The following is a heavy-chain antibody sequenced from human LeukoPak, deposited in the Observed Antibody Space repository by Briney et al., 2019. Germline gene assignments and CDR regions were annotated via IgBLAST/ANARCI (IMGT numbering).Heavy chain of an antibody. Sequence: GGSLRLFCAASAFTFSSYGMHSVRQAPGKGLEWVAFIRYDGSNKYYADSVKGRFTISRDNSKNTLYLQMNSLRAEDTAVYYCVNVELGNGYFDYWGQGTLVTVSS. D-gene: IGHD7-27*01. CDR1: AFTFSSYG. CDR3: VNVELGNGYFDY. V-gene: IGHV3-30*02. CDR2: IRYDGSNK. J-gene: IGHJ4*02.